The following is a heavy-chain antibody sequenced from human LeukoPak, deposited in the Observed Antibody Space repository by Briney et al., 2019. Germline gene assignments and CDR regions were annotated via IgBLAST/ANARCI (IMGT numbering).Heavy chain of an antibody. CDR2: INHSGST. J-gene: IGHJ4*02. CDR1: GGSFSGYY. CDR3: ARATGITGTPFDY. Sequence: SETLSLTCAVYGGSFSGYYWSWIRQPPGKGLEWIGEINHSGSTNYNPSLKSRVTISVDRSKNQFSLKLSSVTAADTAVYYCARATGITGTPFDYWGQGTLVTVSS. D-gene: IGHD1-20*01. V-gene: IGHV4-34*01.